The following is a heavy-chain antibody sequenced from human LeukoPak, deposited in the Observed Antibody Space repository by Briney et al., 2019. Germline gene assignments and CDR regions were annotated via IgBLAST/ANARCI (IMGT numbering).Heavy chain of an antibody. D-gene: IGHD3-16*01. J-gene: IGHJ4*02. CDR2: IYYSGST. CDR1: GGSLSSYY. V-gene: IGHV4-59*01. Sequence: SETLSLTCTVSGGSLSSYYWSWVRQPPGKGREGIGYIYYSGSTDYNPSLKSRVSISVDTSKNQFSLKLSSVTAADTAVYYCARGFPHGGYVWPIDYWGQGTLVTVSS. CDR3: ARGFPHGGYVWPIDY.